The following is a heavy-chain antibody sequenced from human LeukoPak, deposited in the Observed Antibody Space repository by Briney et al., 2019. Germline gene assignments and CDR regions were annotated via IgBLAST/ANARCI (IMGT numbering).Heavy chain of an antibody. CDR2: IKSKTDGGTT. J-gene: IGHJ4*02. V-gene: IGHV3-15*01. Sequence: GGSLRLSCAASGFTFSNAWMSWVRQAPGKGLEWVGRIKSKTDGGTTDYAAPVKGRFTISGDDSKNTLYLQMNSLKTEDTAVYYCTTDLIYDVWSGYYYFDYWGQGTLVTVSS. D-gene: IGHD3-3*01. CDR3: TTDLIYDVWSGYYYFDY. CDR1: GFTFSNAW.